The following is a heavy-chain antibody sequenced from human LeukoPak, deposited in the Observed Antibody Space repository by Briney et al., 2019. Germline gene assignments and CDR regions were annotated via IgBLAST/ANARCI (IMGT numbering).Heavy chain of an antibody. Sequence: GGSLRLSCAASGFIFSDFDMHRVRQAPGKGLQWVALMSHNGVKDSYEDSVKGRFTICRDNSKNTLYLQMNSLRTEHTAVYYCAQEGIAVPHLTRGYFNLWGRGSLVTVSS. D-gene: IGHD6-13*01. CDR3: AQEGIAVPHLTRGYFNL. CDR1: GFIFSDFD. J-gene: IGHJ2*01. V-gene: IGHV3-30*18. CDR2: MSHNGVKD.